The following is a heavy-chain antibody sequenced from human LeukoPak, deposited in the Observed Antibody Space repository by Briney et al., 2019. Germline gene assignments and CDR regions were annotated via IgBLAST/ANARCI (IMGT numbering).Heavy chain of an antibody. D-gene: IGHD3-10*01. CDR3: ARVPTMVRGVITPPYYFDY. V-gene: IGHV3-21*01. J-gene: IGHJ4*02. CDR1: GFTFDDHA. Sequence: GGSLRLSCAASGFTFDDHAMHWGREAPGKGLEWVSSISSSSSYIYYADSVKGRFAISRDNAKNSLYLQTNSLRAEDTAVYYCARVPTMVRGVITPPYYFDYWGQGTLVTVSS. CDR2: ISSSSSYI.